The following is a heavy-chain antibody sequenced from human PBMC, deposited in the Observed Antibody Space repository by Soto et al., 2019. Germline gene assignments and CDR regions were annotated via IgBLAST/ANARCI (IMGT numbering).Heavy chain of an antibody. V-gene: IGHV4-59*03. Sequence: PSETLSLTGNVTGDSIKTHYCSWIRQAPWKGLEWIGYIYYSGITLYNPSLKRRVTISADTAKNQFSLRLTSLTAADTAAYYCARGWMAAFDNSRQGTLVTVSS. CDR3: ARGWMAAFDN. CDR2: IYYSGIT. J-gene: IGHJ4*02. D-gene: IGHD5-12*01. CDR1: GDSIKTHY.